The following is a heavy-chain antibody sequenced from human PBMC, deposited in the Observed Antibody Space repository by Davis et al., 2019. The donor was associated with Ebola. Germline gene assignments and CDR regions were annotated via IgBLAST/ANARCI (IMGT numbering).Heavy chain of an antibody. D-gene: IGHD4-11*01. Sequence: GESLKISCAASGFTFSSYAMSWVRQAPGKGLEWVSAISGSGGSIYYADSVKGRFTISRDNAKNSLYLQMNSLRAEDTAVYYCARENIYTVTLEYYYYYGMDVWGQGTTVTVSS. CDR2: ISGSGGSI. J-gene: IGHJ6*02. V-gene: IGHV3-23*01. CDR1: GFTFSSYA. CDR3: ARENIYTVTLEYYYYYGMDV.